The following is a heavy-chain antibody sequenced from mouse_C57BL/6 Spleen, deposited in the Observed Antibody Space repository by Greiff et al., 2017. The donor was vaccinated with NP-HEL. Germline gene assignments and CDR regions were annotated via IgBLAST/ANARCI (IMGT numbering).Heavy chain of an antibody. CDR3: ASGYYGSSGD. CDR1: GYTFTSYD. CDR2: IYPRDGST. V-gene: IGHV1-85*01. J-gene: IGHJ2*01. Sequence: VKLMESGPELVKPGASVKLSFKASGYTFTSYDINWVKQRPGQGLEWIGWIYPRDGSTKYNEKFKGKATLTVDTSSSTAYMELHSLTSEDSAVYFCASGYYGSSGDWGQGTTLTVSS. D-gene: IGHD1-1*01.